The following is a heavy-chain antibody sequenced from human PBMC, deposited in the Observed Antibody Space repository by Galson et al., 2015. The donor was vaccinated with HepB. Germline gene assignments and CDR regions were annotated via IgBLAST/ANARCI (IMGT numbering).Heavy chain of an antibody. CDR2: INPSGGST. J-gene: IGHJ5*02. Sequence: SVKVSCKASGYTFTSYYMHWVRQAPGQGLEWMGIINPSGGSTSYAQKFQGRVTMTRDTSTSTVYMELSSLRSEDTAVYYCARDLGAAAGTQSGGWFDPWGQGTLVTVSS. D-gene: IGHD6-13*01. V-gene: IGHV1-46*01. CDR1: GYTFTSYY. CDR3: ARDLGAAAGTQSGGWFDP.